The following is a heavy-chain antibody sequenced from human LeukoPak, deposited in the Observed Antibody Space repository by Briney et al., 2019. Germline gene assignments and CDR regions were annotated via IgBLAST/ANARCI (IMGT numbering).Heavy chain of an antibody. CDR2: IYYSGST. J-gene: IGHJ5*02. CDR3: ARSPGIAAAGANWFDP. D-gene: IGHD6-13*01. V-gene: IGHV4-39*01. CDR1: GGSISSSSYY. Sequence: PSETLSLTCTVSGGSISSSSYYWGWIRQPPGKGLEWIGSIYYSGSTYYNPSLKSRVTISVDTSKNQFSLKLSSATAADTAVYYCARSPGIAAAGANWFDPWGQGTLVTVSS.